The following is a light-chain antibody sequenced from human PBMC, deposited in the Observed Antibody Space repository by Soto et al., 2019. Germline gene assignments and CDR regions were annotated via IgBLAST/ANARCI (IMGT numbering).Light chain of an antibody. J-gene: IGKJ5*01. V-gene: IGKV3-15*01. CDR2: GAS. CDR3: QQYNNCPPWT. Sequence: ERVMTQSPGSVSVSPWGRATLSCRSSQSISGTLAWYQQKPGQAPRLLIYGASTRATGIPARFSGSGSGTEFTLTISSLQSEDFAVYYCQQYNNCPPWTFGQGTRLEIK. CDR1: QSISGT.